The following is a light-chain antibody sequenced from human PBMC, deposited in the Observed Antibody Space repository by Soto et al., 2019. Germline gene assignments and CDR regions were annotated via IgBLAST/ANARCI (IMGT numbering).Light chain of an antibody. V-gene: IGLV2-8*01. CDR2: DVS. Sequence: QSVLAQPPSASGSPGQSVTISCTGTSSDVVAYNYVSWYQQHRGKAPKLIIYDVSQRPSGIPDRFSGSKSGNTASLTVSGLQAEDEAVYYCNSFAGSAHVVFGGGTQLTVL. CDR3: NSFAGSAHVV. CDR1: SSDVVAYNY. J-gene: IGLJ2*01.